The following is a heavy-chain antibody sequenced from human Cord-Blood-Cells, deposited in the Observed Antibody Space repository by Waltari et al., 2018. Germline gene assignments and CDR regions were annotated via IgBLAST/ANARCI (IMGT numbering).Heavy chain of an antibody. CDR1: GFTFSSYG. D-gene: IGHD1-26*01. V-gene: IGHV3-30*03. Sequence: QVQLVESGGGVVQPGRSLRLSCAASGFTFSSYGMHWVRQAPGKGLEWVAVISYDGSNKYYADSAKGRFTISRDNSKNTLYLQMNSLRAEDTAVYYCATGWEQTGYYYYYYMDVWGKGTTVTVSS. CDR3: ATGWEQTGYYYYYYMDV. CDR2: ISYDGSNK. J-gene: IGHJ6*03.